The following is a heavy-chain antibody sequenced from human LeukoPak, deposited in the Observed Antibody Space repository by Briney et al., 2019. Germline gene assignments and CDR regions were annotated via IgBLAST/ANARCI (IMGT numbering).Heavy chain of an antibody. CDR1: GGSISSSSYY. V-gene: IGHV4-39*01. Sequence: SETLSLTCTVSGGSISSSSYYWGWIRQPPGKGLEWIGSIYYSRSTYYNPSLKSRVTISVDTSKNQFSLKLSSVTAADTAVYYCARLVGRGASNFDYWGQGTLVTVSS. CDR2: IYYSRST. D-gene: IGHD3-10*01. CDR3: ARLVGRGASNFDY. J-gene: IGHJ4*02.